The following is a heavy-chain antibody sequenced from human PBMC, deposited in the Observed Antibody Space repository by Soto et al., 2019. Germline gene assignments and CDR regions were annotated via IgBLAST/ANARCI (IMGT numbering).Heavy chain of an antibody. D-gene: IGHD6-13*01. CDR2: VTASGGST. J-gene: IGHJ4*02. Sequence: PGGSLRLSCAASEFTFSSYGMNWVRLAPGEGLEWVSTVTASGGSTFYADSVKGRFTISRDNSKNTLDLQMNSLRVDDTAIYYCVRSWGYWGRGIVVTVSS. CDR3: VRSWGY. V-gene: IGHV3-23*01. CDR1: EFTFSSYG.